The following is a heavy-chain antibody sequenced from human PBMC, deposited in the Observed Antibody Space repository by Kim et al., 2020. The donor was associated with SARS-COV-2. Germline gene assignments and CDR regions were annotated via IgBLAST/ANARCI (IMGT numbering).Heavy chain of an antibody. CDR3: ARGYDYVWGSYSDY. D-gene: IGHD3-16*01. V-gene: IGHV3-7*01. J-gene: IGHJ4*02. Sequence: VDSVKGRFTISRDNAKNSLDLQMNSLRAEDTAVYYCARGYDYVWGSYSDYWGQGTLVTVSS.